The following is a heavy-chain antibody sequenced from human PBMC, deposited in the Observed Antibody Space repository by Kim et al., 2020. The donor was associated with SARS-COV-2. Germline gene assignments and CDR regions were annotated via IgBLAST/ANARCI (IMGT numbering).Heavy chain of an antibody. V-gene: IGHV4-4*07. J-gene: IGHJ6*03. Sequence: SETLSLTCTVSGHSISSYYWSWIRQPAGKGLEWIGRIYTSGSTDYNPSLKSRVTMSLDTSKNQFSLKLSSVTAADTAVYYCAREEAAEYIYYMDVWGKGTTVTVSS. CDR3: AREEAAEYIYYMDV. D-gene: IGHD6-13*01. CDR2: IYTSGST. CDR1: GHSISSYY.